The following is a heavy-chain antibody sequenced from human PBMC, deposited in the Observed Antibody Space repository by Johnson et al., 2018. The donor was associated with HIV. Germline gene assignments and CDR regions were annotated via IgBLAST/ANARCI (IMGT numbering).Heavy chain of an antibody. J-gene: IGHJ3*02. Sequence: QVQLVESGGGVVQPGRSLRLSCAASGFTFSSYAVHWVRQAPGKGLEWVAIISYDGSNKYYADSVKGRFTISRDNSKNTLYLQMNSLRAEDTAVYYCARDRWYSSSSGGVDDAFDIWGQGTMVTVSS. CDR3: ARDRWYSSSSGGVDDAFDI. CDR1: GFTFSSYA. D-gene: IGHD6-6*01. CDR2: ISYDGSNK. V-gene: IGHV3-30*04.